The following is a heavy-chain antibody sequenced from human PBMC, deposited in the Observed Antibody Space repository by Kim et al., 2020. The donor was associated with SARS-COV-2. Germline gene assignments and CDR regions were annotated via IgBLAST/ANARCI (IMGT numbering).Heavy chain of an antibody. CDR3: ARPKVRGDYNWFDP. CDR2: INTNTGNP. CDR1: GYTFTSYA. Sequence: ASVKVSCKASGYTFTSYAMNWVRQAPGQGLEWMGWINTNTGNPTYAQGFTGRFVFSLDTSVSTAYLQISSLKAEDTAVYYCARPKVRGDYNWFDPWGQGTLVTVSS. D-gene: IGHD3-10*01. V-gene: IGHV7-4-1*02. J-gene: IGHJ5*02.